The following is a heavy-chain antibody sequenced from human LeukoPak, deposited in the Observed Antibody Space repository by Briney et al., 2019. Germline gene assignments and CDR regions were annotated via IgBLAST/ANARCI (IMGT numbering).Heavy chain of an antibody. D-gene: IGHD3-22*01. CDR1: GDSVSRSDSY. Sequence: SETLSLXCSVSGDSVSRSDSYWDWIRQPPEKGLEWIGTIYYSGRTYYSPSLKSRVTMSVDPSNNQFSLNLRSVTAADTAVYYCARRRYYDGSGYLEWGQGTLLSVSS. J-gene: IGHJ1*01. V-gene: IGHV4-39*01. CDR3: ARRRYYDGSGYLE. CDR2: IYYSGRT.